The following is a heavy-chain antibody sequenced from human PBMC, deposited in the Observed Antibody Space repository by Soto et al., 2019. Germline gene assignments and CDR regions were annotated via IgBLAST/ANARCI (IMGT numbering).Heavy chain of an antibody. CDR1: GYTFNTYG. V-gene: IGHV1-18*01. J-gene: IGHJ3*02. Sequence: QVHLVQSGPEVKKPGASVKVSCKASGYTFNTYGITWVRQAPGQGLEWMAWINAYNGNRIYAQNFQGRVTVTTDTSTSAAHLELMSPTADATALYFCASDRERVADIWGRGTMVTVSS. D-gene: IGHD2-15*01. CDR2: INAYNGNR. CDR3: ASDRERVADI.